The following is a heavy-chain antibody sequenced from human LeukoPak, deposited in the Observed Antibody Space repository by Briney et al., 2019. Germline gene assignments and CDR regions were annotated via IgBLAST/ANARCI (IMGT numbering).Heavy chain of an antibody. J-gene: IGHJ2*01. CDR2: IYYTGST. V-gene: IGHV4-59*08. D-gene: IGHD3-16*02. Sequence: SETLSLTCTVSGGSINSYYWNWIRQPPGKGLEWIGYIYYTGSTIYNPSLKSRVTMSVDTSKNQFSLTLSSVTAADTAVYYCARRVVMALWYFELWGRGTLVTVSS. CDR3: ARRVVMALWYFEL. CDR1: GGSINSYY.